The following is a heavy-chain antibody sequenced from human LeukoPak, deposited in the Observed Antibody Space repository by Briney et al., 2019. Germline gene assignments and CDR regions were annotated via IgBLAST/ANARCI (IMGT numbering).Heavy chain of an antibody. D-gene: IGHD6-13*01. CDR3: ARDRELEAAAGTPNDY. CDR1: GYSISSGYY. J-gene: IGHJ4*01. V-gene: IGHV4-38-2*02. CDR2: IYHSGST. Sequence: SETLSLTCTVSGYSISSGYYWGWIRQPPGKGLERIGSIYHSGSTYYNPSLKSRVTISVDTSKNQFSLKLSSVTAADTAVYYCARDRELEAAAGTPNDYWGQGTLVTVSS.